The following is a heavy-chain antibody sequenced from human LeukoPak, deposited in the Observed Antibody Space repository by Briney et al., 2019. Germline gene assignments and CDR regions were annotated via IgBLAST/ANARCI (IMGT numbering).Heavy chain of an antibody. CDR2: ISGSGGST. CDR3: AKDVGGAITIFGVVSLDTGYFDY. V-gene: IGHV3-23*01. D-gene: IGHD3-3*01. CDR1: GFTFSSYA. Sequence: PGGSLRLSCAASGFTFSSYAMSWVRQAPGKGLEWVSAISGSGGSTYYADSVKGRFTISRDNFKNTLYLQMNSLRAEDTAVYYCAKDVGGAITIFGVVSLDTGYFDYWGQGTLVTVSS. J-gene: IGHJ4*02.